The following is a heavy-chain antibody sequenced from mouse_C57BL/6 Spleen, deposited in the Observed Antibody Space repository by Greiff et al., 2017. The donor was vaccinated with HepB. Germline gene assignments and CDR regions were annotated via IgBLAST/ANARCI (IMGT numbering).Heavy chain of an antibody. CDR1: GYAFSSSW. D-gene: IGHD2-1*01. Sequence: QVQLQQSGPELVKPGASVKISCKASGYAFSSSWMNWVKQRPGKGLEWIGRIYPGDGDTNYNGKFKGKATLTADKSSSTACMQLSSLTSEDSAVYFCARSDGNYGYYAMDYWGQGTSVTVSS. CDR2: IYPGDGDT. J-gene: IGHJ4*01. V-gene: IGHV1-82*01. CDR3: ARSDGNYGYYAMDY.